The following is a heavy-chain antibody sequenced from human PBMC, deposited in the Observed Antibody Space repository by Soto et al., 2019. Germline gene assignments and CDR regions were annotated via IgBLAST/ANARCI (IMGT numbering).Heavy chain of an antibody. CDR3: AKAKFYFDSSPFDS. Sequence: PGGSLRLSCSTSGFTFEDYAVHWVRQSSRKGLEWVSSINADGSDRYYADSVKGRFTISRDNTKGSFYLQMDRLRLEDTAIYYCAKAKFYFDSSPFDSWGQGTLVTVSS. V-gene: IGHV3-43D*04. CDR1: GFTFEDYA. D-gene: IGHD1-26*01. CDR2: INADGSDR. J-gene: IGHJ4*02.